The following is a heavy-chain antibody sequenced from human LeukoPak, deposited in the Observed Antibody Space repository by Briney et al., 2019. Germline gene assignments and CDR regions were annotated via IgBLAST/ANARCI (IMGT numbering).Heavy chain of an antibody. J-gene: IGHJ2*01. CDR3: ARGIIAAAGGYWYFDL. V-gene: IGHV3-33*01. D-gene: IGHD6-13*01. CDR1: GYTFSSYG. CDR2: IWYDGSNK. Sequence: GGSLRLSCAASGYTFSSYGMHWVRQAPGKGLEWVAVIWYDGSNKYYADSVKGRFTISRDNSKNTLYLQMNSLRAEDTAVYYCARGIIAAAGGYWYFDLWAVAPWSLSPQ.